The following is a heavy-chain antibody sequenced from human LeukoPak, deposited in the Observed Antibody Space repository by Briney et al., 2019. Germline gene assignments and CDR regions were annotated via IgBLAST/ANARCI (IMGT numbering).Heavy chain of an antibody. D-gene: IGHD2-2*01. V-gene: IGHV4-59*01. CDR3: AKDPGDIVVVPAAYFDY. Sequence: SETLSLTCTVSGGSISSYYWSWIRQPPGKGLEWIGYIYYSGSTNYNPSLKSRVTISVDTSKNQFSLKLSSVTAADTAVYYCAKDPGDIVVVPAAYFDYWGQGTLVTVSS. J-gene: IGHJ4*02. CDR2: IYYSGST. CDR1: GGSISSYY.